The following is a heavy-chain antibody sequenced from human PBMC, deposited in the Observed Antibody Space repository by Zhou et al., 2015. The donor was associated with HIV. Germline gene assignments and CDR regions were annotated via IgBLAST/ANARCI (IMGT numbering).Heavy chain of an antibody. J-gene: IGHJ5*02. D-gene: IGHD3-10*01. CDR3: ARGKDYGSGRTNWFDP. Sequence: GGTNYAQKFQGRVTMTRDTSISTAYMELSRLRSDDTAVYFCARGKDYGSGRTNWFDPWGQGTLVTVSS. CDR2: GGT. V-gene: IGHV1-2*02.